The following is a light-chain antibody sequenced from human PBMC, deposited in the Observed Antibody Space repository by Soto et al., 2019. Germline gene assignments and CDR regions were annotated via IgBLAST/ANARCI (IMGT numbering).Light chain of an antibody. CDR2: GAS. V-gene: IGKV3-20*01. CDR3: QQYRDWPRT. J-gene: IGKJ1*01. CDR1: QSVRSNF. Sequence: EIVLTQSPGTLSLSPGDRATLSCRASQSVRSNFLAWYQQKPGQAPKLLISGASSRATGIPDRFSGSGSGTAFTLTISSLQSEDFAVYYCQQYRDWPRTFGQGTKVEIK.